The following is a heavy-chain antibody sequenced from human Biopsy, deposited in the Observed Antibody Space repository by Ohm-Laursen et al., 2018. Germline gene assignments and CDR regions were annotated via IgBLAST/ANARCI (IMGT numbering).Heavy chain of an antibody. CDR2: ISETSSHI. D-gene: IGHD6-6*01. CDR3: ARDSSRRAREGGMDV. V-gene: IGHV3-21*01. Sequence: SLRLSCAASGFSVSSYDMNWVRQAPGKGLEWIPYISETSSHIYDADSVGGRFTVARDIAKNSLYLQLNSLRVEDTAVYYCARDSSRRAREGGMDVWGQGTTVTVSS. J-gene: IGHJ6*02. CDR1: GFSVSSYD.